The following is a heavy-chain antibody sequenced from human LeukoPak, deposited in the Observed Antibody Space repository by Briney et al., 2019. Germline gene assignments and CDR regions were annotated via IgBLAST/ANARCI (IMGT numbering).Heavy chain of an antibody. J-gene: IGHJ4*01. Sequence: GGSPRLSCAASGFTFSSYAMSWVRQAPGKGLEWVSAISGSGGSTYYADSVKGRFTISRDNSKNTLNLQMNSLKAEDTAVYYCAKDLRNHNYYYDSSAYYDYWGHGTLVTVSS. V-gene: IGHV3-23*01. CDR2: ISGSGGST. D-gene: IGHD3-22*01. CDR3: AKDLRNHNYYYDSSAYYDY. CDR1: GFTFSSYA.